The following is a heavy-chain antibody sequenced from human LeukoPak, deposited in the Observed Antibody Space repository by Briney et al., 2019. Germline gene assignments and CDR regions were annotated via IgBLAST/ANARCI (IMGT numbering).Heavy chain of an antibody. D-gene: IGHD1-1*01. V-gene: IGHV4-4*07. CDR3: ARGWSPASSGTEI. J-gene: IGHJ4*02. Sequence: PSETLSLTCYVSGGSIRSYYWNWIRQPAGKGLEWIGRIYSSGNTNYNPSLKSRVTMSVDTSKNQFSLKLSSVTAADTAVYYCARGWSPASSGTEIWGQGILVTVSS. CDR1: GGSIRSYY. CDR2: IYSSGNT.